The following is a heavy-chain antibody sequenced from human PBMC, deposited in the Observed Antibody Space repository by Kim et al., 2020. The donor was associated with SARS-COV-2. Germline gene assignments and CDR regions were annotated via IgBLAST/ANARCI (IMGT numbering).Heavy chain of an antibody. Sequence: SETLSLTCTVSGGSISSSSYYWGWIRQPPGKGLEWIGSIYYSGSTYYNPSLKSRVTISVDTSKNQFSLKLSSVTAADTAVYYCGAVAGPVYWGQGTLVTVSS. D-gene: IGHD6-19*01. J-gene: IGHJ4*02. CDR1: GGSISSSSYY. CDR3: GAVAGPVY. V-gene: IGHV4-39*01. CDR2: IYYSGST.